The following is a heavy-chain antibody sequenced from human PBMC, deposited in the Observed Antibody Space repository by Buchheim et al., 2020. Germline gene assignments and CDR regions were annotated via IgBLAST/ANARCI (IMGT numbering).Heavy chain of an antibody. V-gene: IGHV3-33*06. Sequence: QVQLVESGGGVVQPGRSLRLSCAASGFTFSSYGMHWVRQAPGKGLEWVAVIWYDGSNKYYADSVKGRFTISRDNSKNTLYLQMNSLRAEDTAVYYCAKGHYDFWSGYPLLYYYYGMDVWGQGTT. J-gene: IGHJ6*02. CDR1: GFTFSSYG. D-gene: IGHD3-3*01. CDR3: AKGHYDFWSGYPLLYYYYGMDV. CDR2: IWYDGSNK.